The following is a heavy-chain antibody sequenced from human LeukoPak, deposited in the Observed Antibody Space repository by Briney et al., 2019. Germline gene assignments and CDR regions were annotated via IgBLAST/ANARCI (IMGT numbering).Heavy chain of an antibody. J-gene: IGHJ4*02. CDR2: ISGSGST. CDR1: GFTFSSYA. CDR3: AKFVRDIVAIAFDY. D-gene: IGHD5-12*01. Sequence: GGSLRLSCAASGFTFSSYAMSWVRQAPGKGLEWVSAISGSGSTYYADSVKGRFTTSRDNSKNTLYLQMNSLRAEDTAVYYCAKFVRDIVAIAFDYWGQGTLVTVSS. V-gene: IGHV3-23*01.